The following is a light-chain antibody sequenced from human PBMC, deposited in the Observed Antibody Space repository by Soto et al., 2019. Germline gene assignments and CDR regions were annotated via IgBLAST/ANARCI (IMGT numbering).Light chain of an antibody. Sequence: EIVLTQSPATLSLSPGERATLACRASQSVSSSYLAWYQQKPGQAPRLLIYGASSRATGIPGRFSGSGSGSDFTLTISRLEPEDFALYYCQQYGSSPHFGQGTRLENK. CDR1: QSVSSSY. CDR3: QQYGSSPH. J-gene: IGKJ5*01. V-gene: IGKV3-20*01. CDR2: GAS.